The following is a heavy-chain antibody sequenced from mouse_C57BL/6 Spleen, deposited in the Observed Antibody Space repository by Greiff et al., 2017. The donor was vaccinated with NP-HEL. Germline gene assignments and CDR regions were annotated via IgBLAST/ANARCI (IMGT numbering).Heavy chain of an antibody. CDR2: IYPGDGDT. V-gene: IGHV1-80*01. J-gene: IGHJ4*01. CDR3: AREDGLGHCYALGY. CDR1: GYAFTSYW. D-gene: IGHD2-13*01. Sequence: QVQLQQSGAELVKPGASVKLSCKASGYAFTSYWMNWVKQRPGKGLEWIGQIYPGDGDTNYNGKFKGKATLTADKSSSTAYMQLNSLTSEDSAVYYCAREDGLGHCYALGYWGQGTSVTVSS.